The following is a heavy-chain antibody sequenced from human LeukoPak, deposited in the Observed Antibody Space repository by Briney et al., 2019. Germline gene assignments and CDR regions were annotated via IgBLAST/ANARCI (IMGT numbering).Heavy chain of an antibody. CDR2: INSNSGGT. CDR1: GYPVTANY. V-gene: IGHV1-2*02. J-gene: IGHJ3*02. CDR3: ARDLGGNALDI. D-gene: IGHD3-16*01. Sequence: ASVKVSCKTSGYPVTANYMHWVRQAPGQGLESMGWINSNSGGTNYAQKFHGRVTMTRDSSISTAYMELSGLRSDDTAVYYCARDLGGNALDIWGQGTLVTVSS.